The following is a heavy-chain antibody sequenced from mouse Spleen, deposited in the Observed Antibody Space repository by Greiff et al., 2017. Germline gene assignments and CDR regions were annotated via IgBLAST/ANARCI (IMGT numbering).Heavy chain of an antibody. CDR2: ISSGGST. Sequence: EVKLVESGGGLVKPGGSLKLSCAASGFTFSSYAMSWVRQTPEKRLEWVASISSGGSTYYPDSVKGRFTISRDNARNILYLQMSSLRSEDTAMYYCARGGNRGYAMDYWGQGTSVTVSS. CDR3: ARGGNRGYAMDY. J-gene: IGHJ4*01. D-gene: IGHD2-1*01. V-gene: IGHV5-6-5*01. CDR1: GFTFSSYA.